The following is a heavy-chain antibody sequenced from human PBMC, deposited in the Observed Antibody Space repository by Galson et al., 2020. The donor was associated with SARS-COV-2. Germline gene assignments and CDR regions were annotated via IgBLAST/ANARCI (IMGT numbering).Heavy chain of an antibody. V-gene: IGHV1-2*02. CDR1: GYTFTGYY. J-gene: IGHJ6*02. D-gene: IGHD1-26*01. CDR2: INPNSGGT. Sequence: ASVKVSCKASGYTFTGYYMHWVRQAPGQGLEWMGWINPNSGGTNYAQKFQGRVTMTRDTSISTAYMELSRLRSDDTAVYYCAREGGATPDNENYYYYGMDVWGQGTTVTVSS. CDR3: AREGGATPDNENYYYYGMDV.